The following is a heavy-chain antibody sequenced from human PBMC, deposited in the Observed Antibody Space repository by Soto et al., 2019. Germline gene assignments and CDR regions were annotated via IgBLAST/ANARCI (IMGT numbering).Heavy chain of an antibody. D-gene: IGHD6-6*01. Sequence: ASVKVSCKASGYTFSSYGVSWVRQAPGQGLEWMGWIGADNGNTNYAQKLQGRVTMTTDTSTSTAYMELRSLRSDDTAVYYCARDRLIEYSSSSPAGYWGQGTLVTVSS. V-gene: IGHV1-18*01. J-gene: IGHJ4*02. CDR2: IGADNGNT. CDR1: GYTFSSYG. CDR3: ARDRLIEYSSSSPAGY.